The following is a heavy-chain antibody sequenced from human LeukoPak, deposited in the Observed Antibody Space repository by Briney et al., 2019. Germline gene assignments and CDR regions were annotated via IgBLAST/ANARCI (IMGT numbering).Heavy chain of an antibody. CDR1: GYSISSGYY. Sequence: ASETLSLTCTVSGYSISSGYYWGWIRQPPGKGLEWIGEINHSGSTNYNPSLKSRVTISVDTSKNQFSLKLSSVTAADTAVYYCARGYGGNTWFDPWGQGTLVTVSS. J-gene: IGHJ5*02. CDR2: INHSGST. V-gene: IGHV4-38-2*02. D-gene: IGHD4/OR15-4a*01. CDR3: ARGYGGNTWFDP.